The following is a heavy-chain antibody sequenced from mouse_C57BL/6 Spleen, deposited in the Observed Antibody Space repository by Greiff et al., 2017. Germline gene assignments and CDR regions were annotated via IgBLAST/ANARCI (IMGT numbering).Heavy chain of an antibody. J-gene: IGHJ3*01. CDR1: GYAFSSYW. CDR2: FYPGDGDT. V-gene: IGHV1-80*01. Sequence: QVQLKESGAELVKPGASVKISCKASGYAFSSYWMNWVKQRPGKGLEWIGQFYPGDGDTNYNGKFKGKATLTADKSSSTAYMQLSSLTSEDSAVYFCTRWPHGAYWGQGTLVTVSA. CDR3: TRWPHGAY.